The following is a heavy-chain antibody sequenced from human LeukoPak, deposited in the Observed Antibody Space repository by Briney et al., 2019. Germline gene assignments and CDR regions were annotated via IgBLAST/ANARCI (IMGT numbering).Heavy chain of an antibody. CDR1: GFTFSSYG. J-gene: IGHJ6*02. V-gene: IGHV3-7*01. D-gene: IGHD3-9*01. Sequence: GGSLRLSCAASGFTFSSYGMHWVRQAPGKGLEWVANIKQDGSEKYYVDSVKGRFTISRDNAKNSLFLQMNSPRAEDTAVYYCARGRYDILTGYSNAYYYYGMDVWGQGTTVTVSS. CDR3: ARGRYDILTGYSNAYYYYGMDV. CDR2: IKQDGSEK.